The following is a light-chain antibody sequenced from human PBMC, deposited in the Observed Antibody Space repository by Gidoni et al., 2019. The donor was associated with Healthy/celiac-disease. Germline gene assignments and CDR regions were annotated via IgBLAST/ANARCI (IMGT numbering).Light chain of an antibody. CDR3: QQRSNWPPYT. J-gene: IGKJ2*01. Sequence: EMVLTQSPATLSLSPGERATLSCRASQSVSSYLAWYQQTPGQAPRLLSYDAPTRATGIPARFSGSGSGTDFTLTISSLEPEDFAVYYCQQRSNWPPYTFGQGTKLEIK. V-gene: IGKV3-11*01. CDR2: DAP. CDR1: QSVSSY.